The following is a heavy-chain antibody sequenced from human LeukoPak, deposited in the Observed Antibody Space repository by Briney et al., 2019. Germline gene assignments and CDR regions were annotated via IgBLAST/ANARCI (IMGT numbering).Heavy chain of an antibody. Sequence: SETLSLTCAVYGGSFSVYYWGWIRQPPGKGLEWFGEINHSGSTNYNPSLKSRVTISVDTSKNQFSLKLSSVTAADTAVYYCARGTSYYYYGMDVWGQGTTVTVSS. CDR3: ARGTSYYYYGMDV. CDR2: INHSGST. V-gene: IGHV4-34*01. CDR1: GGSFSVYY. J-gene: IGHJ6*02.